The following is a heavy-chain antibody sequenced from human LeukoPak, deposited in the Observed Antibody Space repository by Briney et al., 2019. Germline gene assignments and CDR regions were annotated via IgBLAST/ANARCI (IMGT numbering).Heavy chain of an antibody. CDR2: IIPIFGTA. CDR1: VGTFSSYA. CDR3: ARVHGATVTTLLNARFEY. D-gene: IGHD4-17*01. J-gene: IGHJ4*02. V-gene: IGHV1-69*13. Sequence: SVKVSCKASVGTFSSYAFNWVRQAPGQGLEWMGGIIPIFGTANYAQKFQGRVTITADESTSTVYMELSGLRSEDTAVYYCARVHGATVTTLLNARFEYWGQGTLVTVSP.